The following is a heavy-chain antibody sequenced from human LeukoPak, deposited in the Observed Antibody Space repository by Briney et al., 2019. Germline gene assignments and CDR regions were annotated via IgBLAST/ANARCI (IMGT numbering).Heavy chain of an antibody. J-gene: IGHJ6*02. Sequence: GGSLRLSCAASGFTFSDYYMSWIRQAPGKGLEWVSYISSSGSTIYYADSVKGRFTISRDNAKNSLYLQMNSLRAEDTAVYYCARGGVCSSTSCYEGSYYYGMDVWGQGTTVTVSS. CDR2: ISSSGSTI. CDR1: GFTFSDYY. CDR3: ARGGVCSSTSCYEGSYYYGMDV. V-gene: IGHV3-11*04. D-gene: IGHD2-2*01.